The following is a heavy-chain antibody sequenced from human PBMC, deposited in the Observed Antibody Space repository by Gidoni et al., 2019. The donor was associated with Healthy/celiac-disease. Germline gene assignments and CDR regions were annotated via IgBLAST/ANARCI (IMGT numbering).Heavy chain of an antibody. CDR2: ISWNSGNI. J-gene: IGHJ3*02. CDR3: AKDFSTSDAFDI. Sequence: EVQRVESGGGLVQPGRSLRLSCAASGFTFDDYAMHWVRQAPGKGLEWVSGISWNSGNIGYADSVKGRFTISRDNAKNSLYLQMNSLRAEDTAFYYCAKDFSTSDAFDIWGRGTMVTVSS. CDR1: GFTFDDYA. D-gene: IGHD6-6*01. V-gene: IGHV3-9*01.